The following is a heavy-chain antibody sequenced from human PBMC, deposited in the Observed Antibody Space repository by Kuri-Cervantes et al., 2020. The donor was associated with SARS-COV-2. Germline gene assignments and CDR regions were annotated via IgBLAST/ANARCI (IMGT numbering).Heavy chain of an antibody. Sequence: SETLSLTCTVSRGSISSSSYCWGWIRQPPGKGLEWIGSIYYTGNTYYNPSLKSRVTISVDTSKNQFSLKLSSVTAADTAVYYCARGPAHDFWSGYRFDYWGQGTLVTVSS. CDR3: ARGPAHDFWSGYRFDY. D-gene: IGHD3-3*01. CDR2: IYYTGNT. V-gene: IGHV4-39*07. J-gene: IGHJ4*02. CDR1: RGSISSSSYC.